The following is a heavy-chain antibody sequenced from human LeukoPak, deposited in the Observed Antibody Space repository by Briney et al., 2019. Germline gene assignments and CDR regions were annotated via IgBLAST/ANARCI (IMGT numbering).Heavy chain of an antibody. CDR3: ARTGATAIRRYFDY. D-gene: IGHD2-2*02. Sequence: GGSLRLSCAASGFTFSSYSMNWVRQAPGKGLEWVSSISSSSSYIYYADSVKGRFTISRDNAKNSLYLQMNSLRAEDTAVYYCARTGATAIRRYFDYWGQGTLVTVSS. J-gene: IGHJ4*02. V-gene: IGHV3-21*01. CDR2: ISSSSSYI. CDR1: GFTFSSYS.